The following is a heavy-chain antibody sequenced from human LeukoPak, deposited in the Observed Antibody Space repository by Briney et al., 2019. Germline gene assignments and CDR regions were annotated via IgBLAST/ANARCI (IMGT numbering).Heavy chain of an antibody. CDR2: IRYDGSNK. J-gene: IGHJ4*02. V-gene: IGHV3-30*02. Sequence: GGSLRLSCAASGFIFNSYGMHWVRQTPGKGLEWVAFIRYDGSNKYYADSVKGRFTISRDNSKNTLYLQMNSLRAEDTAVYYCAKRSGYGSLFDYWGQGTLVTVSS. CDR3: AKRSGYGSLFDY. D-gene: IGHD6-25*01. CDR1: GFIFNSYG.